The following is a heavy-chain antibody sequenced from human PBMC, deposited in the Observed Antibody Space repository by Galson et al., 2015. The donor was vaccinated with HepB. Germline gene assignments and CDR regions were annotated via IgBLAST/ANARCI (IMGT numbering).Heavy chain of an antibody. D-gene: IGHD3-22*01. CDR3: ARGTPEVGYYDSSGYYYGLWFDP. Sequence: SVKVSCKASGGPFSSYSISWVRQAPGQGLEWMGRIIPILDIANYAQKFQGRVTINADRSTSTAYMGLSGLRYEDTAVYYCARGTPEVGYYDSSGYYYGLWFDPWGQGTLVTVSS. J-gene: IGHJ5*02. CDR1: GGPFSSYS. V-gene: IGHV1-69*04. CDR2: IIPILDIA.